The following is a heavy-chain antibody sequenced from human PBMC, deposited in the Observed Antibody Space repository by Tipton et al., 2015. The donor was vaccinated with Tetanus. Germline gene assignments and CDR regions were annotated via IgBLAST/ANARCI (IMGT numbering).Heavy chain of an antibody. J-gene: IGHJ4*02. CDR3: ARLFDSSGYRGS. V-gene: IGHV3-21*06. Sequence: SLRLSCTASGFTFRNYDMNWVRRAPGKGLEWISSVTSSGSDMYYADSVKGRFTISRDNAKNSRVLHMNSLRVADTAVYYCARLFDSSGYRGSWGQGTQVTVSS. CDR1: GFTFRNYD. CDR2: VTSSGSDM. D-gene: IGHD3-22*01.